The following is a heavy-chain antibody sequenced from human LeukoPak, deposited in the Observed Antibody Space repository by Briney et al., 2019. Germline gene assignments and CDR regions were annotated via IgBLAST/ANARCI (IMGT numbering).Heavy chain of an antibody. CDR1: GYTFTGYY. J-gene: IGHJ6*03. CDR3: ARGDGSGSYFSYYYYYYMDV. D-gene: IGHD3-10*01. Sequence: ASVKVSCKASGYTFTGYYMHWVRQATGQGLEWMGWMNPNSGNTGYAQKFQGRVTMTRNTSISTAYMELSSLRSEDTAVYYCARGDGSGSYFSYYYYYYMDVWGKGTTVTISS. V-gene: IGHV1-8*02. CDR2: MNPNSGNT.